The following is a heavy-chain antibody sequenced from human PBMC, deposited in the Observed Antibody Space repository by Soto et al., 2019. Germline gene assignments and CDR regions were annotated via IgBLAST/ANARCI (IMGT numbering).Heavy chain of an antibody. J-gene: IGHJ4*02. CDR1: VFTFSSYG. CDR3: ARDSYYDSSGYYMYYFDY. Sequence: GGSLRLSCAASVFTFSSYGMHWVRQAPGKGLEWVAVISYDGSNKYYADSVKGRFTISRDNSKNTLYLQMNSLRAEDTAVYYCARDSYYDSSGYYMYYFDYWGQGTLVTVSS. CDR2: ISYDGSNK. V-gene: IGHV3-30*03. D-gene: IGHD3-22*01.